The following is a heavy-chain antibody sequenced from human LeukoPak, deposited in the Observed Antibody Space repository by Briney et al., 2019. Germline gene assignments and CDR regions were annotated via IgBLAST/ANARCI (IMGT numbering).Heavy chain of an antibody. CDR1: GVIVSGNY. V-gene: IGHV3-53*01. D-gene: IGHD1-26*01. CDR2: IYSGGST. J-gene: IGHJ6*02. Sequence: GGSLRLSCAASGVIVSGNYMSWVRQAPGKGLEWVSLIYSGGSTHYADSVKGRFTISRDNSKNTLYLQMNSLRGEDTAVYYCARDVVGATGDYYGMDVWGQGTTVIVSS. CDR3: ARDVVGATGDYYGMDV.